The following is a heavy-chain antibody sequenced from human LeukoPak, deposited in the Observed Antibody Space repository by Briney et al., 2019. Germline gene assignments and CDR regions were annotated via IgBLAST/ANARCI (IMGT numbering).Heavy chain of an antibody. CDR3: AGSLEEPNAFDI. V-gene: IGHV4-61*08. CDR1: GGSVSTGGYY. J-gene: IGHJ3*02. CDR2: IFHGGNT. Sequence: SETLSLTCTVSGGSVSTGGYYWSWIRQHPEKGLEWIGNIFHGGNTHYNPSLKSRVSISVDRSKNQVSLNLSSVTAADTAVYYCAGSLEEPNAFDIWGQGTMVAVSS. D-gene: IGHD1-1*01.